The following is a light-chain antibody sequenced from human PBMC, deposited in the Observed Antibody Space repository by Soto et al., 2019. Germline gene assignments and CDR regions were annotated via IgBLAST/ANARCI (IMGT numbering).Light chain of an antibody. V-gene: IGKV1-5*01. Sequence: IQLTQSPSSLSGSVGDSVTITLRASESVSSSVAWYQQKPGKAPKLLIYDASTLESGVPSRFSGSGFGTEFTLTINSLQPDDFGTYYCQQYESFSPYTFGRGTRLEIK. CDR1: ESVSSS. CDR2: DAS. J-gene: IGKJ5*01. CDR3: QQYESFSPYT.